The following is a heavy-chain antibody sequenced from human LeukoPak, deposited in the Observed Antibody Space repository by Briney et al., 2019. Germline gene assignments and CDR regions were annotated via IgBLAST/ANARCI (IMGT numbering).Heavy chain of an antibody. D-gene: IGHD1-1*01. J-gene: IGHJ3*02. CDR1: GGSISSRSYY. CDR3: ARRELAPDAFDI. V-gene: IGHV4-61*05. CDR2: IYYSGST. Sequence: SETLSLTCTVSGGSISSRSYYWGWIRQPPGKGLEWIGYIYYSGSTNYNPSLKSRVTISVDTSKNQFSLKLSSVTAADTAVCYCARRELAPDAFDIWGQGTMVTVSS.